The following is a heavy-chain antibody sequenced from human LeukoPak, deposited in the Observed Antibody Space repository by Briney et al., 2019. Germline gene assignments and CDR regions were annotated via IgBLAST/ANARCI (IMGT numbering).Heavy chain of an antibody. CDR2: IYTSGST. CDR1: GGSISSYH. J-gene: IGHJ4*02. D-gene: IGHD6-19*01. CDR3: ARDGSGWNRPVDY. Sequence: SETLSLTCTVSGGSISSYHWSWIRQPAGKGLEWIGRIYTSGSTNYNPSLKSRVTISVDTSKNQFSLKLSSVTAADTAVYYCARDGSGWNRPVDYWGQGTLVTVSS. V-gene: IGHV4-4*07.